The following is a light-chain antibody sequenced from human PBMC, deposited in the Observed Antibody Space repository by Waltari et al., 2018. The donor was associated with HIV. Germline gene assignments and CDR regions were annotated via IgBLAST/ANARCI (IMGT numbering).Light chain of an antibody. J-gene: IGLJ2*01. V-gene: IGLV2-8*01. Sequence: SALTQPPSASGSPRQSVTMPCTGTSRDRGGYNYVSWYHQHPGKAPKLIMTEATKRPSGVPDRFAGSKSGNTASLTVSGLQAEDEAHYYCSSYAPTNKFYVLFGGGTTLTVL. CDR1: SRDRGGYNY. CDR3: SSYAPTNKFYVL. CDR2: EAT.